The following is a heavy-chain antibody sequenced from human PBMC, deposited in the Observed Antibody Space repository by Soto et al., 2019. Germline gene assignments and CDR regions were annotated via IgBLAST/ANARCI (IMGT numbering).Heavy chain of an antibody. CDR1: GGSISSGNYY. Sequence: SETLSLTCTVSGGSISSGNYYWSWIRQPPGKGLEWIGFISYSGSTYYSTSLKSRVTISVDRSKNQFSLKLSSVTAADTAVYYCARGPPFHWGQGTLVTVSS. D-gene: IGHD3-16*01. CDR3: ARGPPFH. J-gene: IGHJ4*02. V-gene: IGHV4-30-4*01. CDR2: ISYSGST.